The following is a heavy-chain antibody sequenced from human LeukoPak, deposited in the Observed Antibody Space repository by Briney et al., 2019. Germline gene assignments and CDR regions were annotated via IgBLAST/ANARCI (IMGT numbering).Heavy chain of an antibody. D-gene: IGHD3-10*01. CDR1: GFTFSSYG. Sequence: GSSLRLSCAASGFTFSSYGMHWVRPAPGKGLEWVAVISYDGSNKYYADSVKGRFTISRDNSKNTLYLQMNSLRAEDTAVYYCAKDEGPLYYGPDYWGQGTLVTVSS. V-gene: IGHV3-30*18. CDR3: AKDEGPLYYGPDY. J-gene: IGHJ4*02. CDR2: ISYDGSNK.